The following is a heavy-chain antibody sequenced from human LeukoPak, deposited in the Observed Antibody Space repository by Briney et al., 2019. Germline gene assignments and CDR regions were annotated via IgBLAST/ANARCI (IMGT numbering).Heavy chain of an antibody. Sequence: GGSLRLSCAASGFTFSSYAMHWVRQAPGKGLEWVAVISYDGSNEYYPDSVRGRFTISRDISKNTLYLQMNSLRAEDTAVYYCAKAPTRYVGGDYWGQGTLVTVSS. CDR2: ISYDGSNE. J-gene: IGHJ4*02. CDR1: GFTFSSYA. D-gene: IGHD1-1*01. V-gene: IGHV3-30*04. CDR3: AKAPTRYVGGDY.